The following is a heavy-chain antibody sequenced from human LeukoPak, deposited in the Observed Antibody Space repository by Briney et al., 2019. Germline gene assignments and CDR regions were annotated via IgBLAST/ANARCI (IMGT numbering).Heavy chain of an antibody. Sequence: SVKVSCKASGGTFSSYAISWVRQAPGQGLEWMVRIIPILGIANYAQKFQGRVTITADKSTSTAYMELSSLRSEDTAVYYCARDRRTRGYSYGGLFDYWGQGTLVTVSS. D-gene: IGHD5-18*01. V-gene: IGHV1-69*04. J-gene: IGHJ4*02. CDR3: ARDRRTRGYSYGGLFDY. CDR2: IIPILGIA. CDR1: GGTFSSYA.